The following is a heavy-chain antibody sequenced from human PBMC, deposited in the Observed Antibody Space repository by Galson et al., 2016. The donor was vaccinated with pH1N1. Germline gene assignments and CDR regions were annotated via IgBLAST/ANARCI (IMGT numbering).Heavy chain of an antibody. CDR2: IWMDGTGQ. Sequence: SLRLSCAASGLIFKNFAMHWVHQAPGKGLEWVAFIWMDGTGQKYADSVKGRFIISRDNSKNTLYLQMNSLGDEDTAIYYCTTDADDPMDGWGIGTTVTVSP. CDR3: TTDADDPMDG. CDR1: GLIFKNFA. J-gene: IGHJ6*04. V-gene: IGHV3-33*01. D-gene: IGHD3-16*01.